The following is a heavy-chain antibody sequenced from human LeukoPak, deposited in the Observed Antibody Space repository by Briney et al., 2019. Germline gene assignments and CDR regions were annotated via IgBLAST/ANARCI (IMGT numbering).Heavy chain of an antibody. Sequence: ASVKVSCKASGGTFSSYAISWVRQAPRQGLEWMGGIIPIFGTANYAQKFQGRVTITADKSTSTAYMELSSLRSEDTAVYYCARVWVRRWDFDPWGQGTLVTVSS. CDR1: GGTFSSYA. CDR3: ARVWVRRWDFDP. J-gene: IGHJ5*02. CDR2: IIPIFGTA. V-gene: IGHV1-69*06. D-gene: IGHD4-23*01.